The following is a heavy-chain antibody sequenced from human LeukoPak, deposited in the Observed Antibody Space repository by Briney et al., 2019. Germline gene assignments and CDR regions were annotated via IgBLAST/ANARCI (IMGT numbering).Heavy chain of an antibody. D-gene: IGHD2-21*01. CDR3: ARVKGRVVVVNRAFDI. J-gene: IGHJ3*02. Sequence: SETLSLTCAVSGGSFSGYYWSWIRQPPGKGLEWIGEINHSGSTNYNPSLKSRVTISVDTSKNQFSLKLSSVTAADTAVYYCARVKGRVVVVNRAFDIWGQGTMVTVSS. CDR1: GGSFSGYY. CDR2: INHSGST. V-gene: IGHV4-34*01.